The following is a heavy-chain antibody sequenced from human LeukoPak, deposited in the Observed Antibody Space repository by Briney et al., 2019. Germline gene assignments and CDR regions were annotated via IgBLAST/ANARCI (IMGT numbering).Heavy chain of an antibody. D-gene: IGHD3-10*01. V-gene: IGHV3-74*01. J-gene: IGHJ3*02. CDR2: IYSDGSGT. CDR1: GFTFSSYW. Sequence: HPGGSLILSCAASGFTFSSYWMHWVRQAPGKGLVWVSRIYSDGSGTTYAESVKGRFTISRDNAKNTLFLQMNSLTAEDTAVYYCATDRGHAFDIWGQGTMVTVS. CDR3: ATDRGHAFDI.